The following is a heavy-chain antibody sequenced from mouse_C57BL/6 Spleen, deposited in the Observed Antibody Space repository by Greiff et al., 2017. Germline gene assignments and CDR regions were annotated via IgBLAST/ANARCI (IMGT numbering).Heavy chain of an antibody. D-gene: IGHD1-1*01. CDR3: ARSWFYYYGSSYGFAY. CDR2: IYPSDSET. V-gene: IGHV1-61*01. J-gene: IGHJ3*01. Sequence: VQLQQPGAELVRPGSSVKLSCKASGYTFTSYWMDWVKQRPGQGLEWIGNIYPSDSETHYNQKFKDKATLTVDKSSSTAYMQLSSLTSEDSAVYYCARSWFYYYGSSYGFAYWGQGTLVTVSA. CDR1: GYTFTSYW.